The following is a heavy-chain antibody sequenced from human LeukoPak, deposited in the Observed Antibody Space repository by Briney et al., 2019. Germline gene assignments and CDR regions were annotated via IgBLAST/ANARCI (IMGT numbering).Heavy chain of an antibody. CDR1: GYGFTSYW. CDR2: IFPGDSAT. Sequence: GEALQISCKGSGYGFTSYWIGGGRRLPGKGLEGMGIIFPGDSATRYSPSFQGQVTISADNSISTAYLQWSSLKASDTAMYYCARSRYDSGGYYPNWFDPWGQGTLVTVSS. J-gene: IGHJ5*02. V-gene: IGHV5-51*01. CDR3: ARSRYDSGGYYPNWFDP. D-gene: IGHD3-22*01.